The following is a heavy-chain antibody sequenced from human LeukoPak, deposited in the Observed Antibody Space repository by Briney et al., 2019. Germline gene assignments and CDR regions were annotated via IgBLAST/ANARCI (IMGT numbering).Heavy chain of an antibody. Sequence: ASVKVSCKASGYTFTSYDINWVRQATGQGLEWMGWMNPNSGNTGYAQKFRGRVTITRNTSISTAYMGLSSLRSEDTAVYYCARGSSGYFYDYYYMDVWGKGTTVTVSS. CDR1: GYTFTSYD. D-gene: IGHD6-13*01. CDR2: MNPNSGNT. V-gene: IGHV1-8*03. CDR3: ARGSSGYFYDYYYMDV. J-gene: IGHJ6*03.